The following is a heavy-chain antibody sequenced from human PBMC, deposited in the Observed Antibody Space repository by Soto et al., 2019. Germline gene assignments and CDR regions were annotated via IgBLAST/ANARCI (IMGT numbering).Heavy chain of an antibody. CDR3: AKRGGYAISFYDS. CDR2: LSGDGSRA. V-gene: IGHV3-23*04. Sequence: KLVESGGQLIQPGGSLRLSCAGTGFNFGGYAMGWVRQAPGKGLEWVSTLSGDGSRAYYADSVRGRFTDSRDNSKSPLSRRMNSLRADDTAIYYCAKRGGYAISFYDSWGQGPRVPVSS. J-gene: IGHJ4*02. CDR1: GFNFGGYA. D-gene: IGHD5-12*01.